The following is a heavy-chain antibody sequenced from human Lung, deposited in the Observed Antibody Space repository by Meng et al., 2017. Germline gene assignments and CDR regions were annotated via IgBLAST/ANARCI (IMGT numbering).Heavy chain of an antibody. J-gene: IGHJ4*02. CDR1: GGSISSGGYY. Sequence: QVQLQESVPGLVKPSQTLSLTCTVSGGSISSGGYYWSWIRQYPGKGLEWIWYIYYSGSTYYHPSLRTRVTISLDTSKNQFSLKLSSVTAADTAVYYCVGTIGYYYAMAYWGQGTLVTVSS. D-gene: IGHD3-22*01. CDR3: VGTIGYYYAMAY. CDR2: IYYSGST. V-gene: IGHV4-31*03.